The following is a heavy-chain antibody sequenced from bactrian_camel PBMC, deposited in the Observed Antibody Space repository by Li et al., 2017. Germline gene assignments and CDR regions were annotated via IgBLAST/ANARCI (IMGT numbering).Heavy chain of an antibody. CDR3: AADSFNLQLARHYKY. V-gene: IGHV3S53*01. CDR1: GYSVSEGY. D-gene: IGHD2*01. J-gene: IGHJ4*01. Sequence: HVQLVESGGGSVQSGGSLTLSCVASGYSVSEGYMAWFRQAPGKEREGVAAIDRNGYPTYTYAVKDRFTISKDNVKNTLYLEMNNLELEDTAMYFCAADSFNLQLARHYKYRGQGTQVTVS. CDR2: IDRNGYP.